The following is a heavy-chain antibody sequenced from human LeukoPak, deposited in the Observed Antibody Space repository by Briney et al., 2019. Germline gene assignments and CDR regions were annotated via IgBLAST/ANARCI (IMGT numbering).Heavy chain of an antibody. Sequence: PSETLSLTCTVSSGSVNSGSYFWSWIRQPPGKGLEWIGYIYYSGSTNYNPSLKSRVTISLDTSKNQFSLTLSSVTAADTAVYYCARHALGGVQYWYFDLWGRGTRVTVSS. J-gene: IGHJ2*01. D-gene: IGHD3-16*01. CDR2: IYYSGST. CDR1: SGSVNSGSYF. V-gene: IGHV4-61*01. CDR3: ARHALGGVQYWYFDL.